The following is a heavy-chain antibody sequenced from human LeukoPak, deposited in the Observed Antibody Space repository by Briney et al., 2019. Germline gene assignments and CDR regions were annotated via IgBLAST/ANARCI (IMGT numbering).Heavy chain of an antibody. D-gene: IGHD2-15*01. CDR1: GFTFSSYS. Sequence: PGGSLRLSCAASGFTFSSYSMNWVRQAPGKGLEWVSSISSSNSYIYYADSVKGRFTISRDNAKNSLYLQMNSLRAEDTAVYYCAREPGRYCSGDSTSSCDYWGQGTLVTVSS. V-gene: IGHV3-21*01. CDR3: AREPGRYCSGDSTSSCDY. CDR2: ISSSNSYI. J-gene: IGHJ4*02.